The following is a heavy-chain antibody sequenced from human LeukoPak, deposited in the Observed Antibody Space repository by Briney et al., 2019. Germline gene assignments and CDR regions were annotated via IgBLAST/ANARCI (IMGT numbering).Heavy chain of an antibody. CDR1: GFSFSNYG. J-gene: IGHJ4*02. V-gene: IGHV3-33*06. CDR2: IWDDGSYK. Sequence: PGGSLRLSCAASGFSFSNYGMHWARQAPGKGLEWVAVIWDDGSYKYYADSVKGRFTISRDNSENTLYLQMNSLRAEDTAVYYCAKPTRGSGSFLIDYWGQGTLVTVSS. D-gene: IGHD1-26*01. CDR3: AKPTRGSGSFLIDY.